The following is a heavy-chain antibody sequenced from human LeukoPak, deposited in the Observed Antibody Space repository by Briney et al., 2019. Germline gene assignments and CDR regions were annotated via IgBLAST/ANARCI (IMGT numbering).Heavy chain of an antibody. CDR3: ARYSGNYPYYFDY. V-gene: IGHV4-39*01. CDR1: GGSISSSSYY. J-gene: IGHJ4*02. Sequence: SETLSLTCTVSGGSISSSSYYWGWIRQPPGKGLEWIGSIYYSGSTYCNPSLKSRVTISVDTSKNQFSLKLSSVTAADTAVYYCARYSGNYPYYFDYWGQGTLVTVSS. CDR2: IYYSGST. D-gene: IGHD1-26*01.